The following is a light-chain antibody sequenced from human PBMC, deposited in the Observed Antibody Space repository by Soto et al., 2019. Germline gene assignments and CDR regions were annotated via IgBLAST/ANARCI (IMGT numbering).Light chain of an antibody. Sequence: DIKKTQSPSSLSASVGDSVTITCRASQTISGYLNWYQQKPGKAPELLIYAASYLGNGVPSRFSGSGSGTYFTLTISSLQPEDLAPYYCQQSYTTPLPFGGGTKVAI. CDR1: QTISGY. V-gene: IGKV1-39*01. CDR2: AAS. J-gene: IGKJ4*01. CDR3: QQSYTTPLP.